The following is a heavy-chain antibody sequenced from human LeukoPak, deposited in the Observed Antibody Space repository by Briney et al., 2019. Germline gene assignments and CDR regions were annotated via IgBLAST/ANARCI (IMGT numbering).Heavy chain of an antibody. CDR1: GYTFASYD. CDR3: ARVGLRFLEWLPYDY. V-gene: IGHV1-8*01. CDR2: MNPNSGNT. J-gene: IGHJ4*02. D-gene: IGHD3-3*01. Sequence: ASVKVSCKASGYTFASYDINWVRQATGQGLEWMGWMNPNSGNTGYAQKFQGRVTMTTDTSTSTAYMELRSLRSDDTAVYYCARVGLRFLEWLPYDYWGQGTLVTVSS.